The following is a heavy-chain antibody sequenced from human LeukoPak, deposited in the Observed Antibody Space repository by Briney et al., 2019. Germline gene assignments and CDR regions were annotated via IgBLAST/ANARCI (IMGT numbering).Heavy chain of an antibody. Sequence: GASVKVSCKVSGYTLTELSMHWVRQAPGKGLEWMGSVDPEDGETIYAQKFQGRVTMTEDTSTDTVYMELSSLRSEDTAMYYCARDGRDVYNIRVDYWGQGTLVTVSS. CDR3: ARDGRDVYNIRVDY. V-gene: IGHV1-24*01. CDR1: GYTLTELS. CDR2: VDPEDGET. D-gene: IGHD5-24*01. J-gene: IGHJ4*02.